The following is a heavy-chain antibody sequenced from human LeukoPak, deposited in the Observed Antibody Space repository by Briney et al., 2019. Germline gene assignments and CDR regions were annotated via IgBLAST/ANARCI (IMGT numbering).Heavy chain of an antibody. J-gene: IGHJ4*02. D-gene: IGHD5-18*01. CDR3: ARGYKSGCLDS. CDR2: ISWDGGTT. V-gene: IGHV3-43*01. Sequence: GGSLRLACAASGFSFEDHMRPWVRQAPGKGLEWVSLISWDGGTTYYTDSVKRRFTISRDNSNDSLFLQMSSLRPDDTALYYCARGYKSGCLDSWGQGTLVTVSS. CDR1: GFSFEDHM.